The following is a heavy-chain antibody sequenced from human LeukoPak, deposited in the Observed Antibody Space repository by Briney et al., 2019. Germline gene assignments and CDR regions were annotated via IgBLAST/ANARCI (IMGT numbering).Heavy chain of an antibody. V-gene: IGHV3-74*01. J-gene: IGHJ4*02. CDR3: ARKGYELDY. CDR1: GFTFSSYW. D-gene: IGHD1-1*01. CDR2: INSDGSST. Sequence: GGPLSLPCAAPGFTFSSYWMHWVRQAPGKGLVWVSRINSDGSSTSYADSVKGRFTISRDNAKNTLYLQMNSLRAEDTAVYYCARKGYELDYWGQGTLVTVSS.